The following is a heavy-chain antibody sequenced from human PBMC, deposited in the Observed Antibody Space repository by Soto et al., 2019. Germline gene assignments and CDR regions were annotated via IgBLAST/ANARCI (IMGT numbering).Heavy chain of an antibody. D-gene: IGHD6-19*01. CDR1: GFTFSSYS. CDR3: AREIVGYSSGWPFPLDY. V-gene: IGHV3-21*01. Sequence: TGGSLRLSCAASGFTFSSYSMNWVRQAPGKGLEWVSSISSSSSYIYYADSVKGRFTISRDNAKNSLYLQMNSLRAEDTAVYYCAREIVGYSSGWPFPLDYWGQGTLVTVSS. J-gene: IGHJ4*02. CDR2: ISSSSSYI.